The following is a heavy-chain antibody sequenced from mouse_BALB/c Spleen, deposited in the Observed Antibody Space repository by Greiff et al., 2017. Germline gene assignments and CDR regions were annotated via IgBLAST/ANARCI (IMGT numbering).Heavy chain of an antibody. D-gene: IGHD2-3*01. Sequence: EVKLVESGGGLVQPGGSLKLSCAASGFTFSSYGMSWVRQTPDKRLELVATINSNGGSTYYPDSVKGRFTISRDNAKNTLYLQMSSLKSEDTAMYYCARGGLLPYYYAMDYWGQGTSVTVSS. J-gene: IGHJ4*01. V-gene: IGHV5-6-3*01. CDR3: ARGGLLPYYYAMDY. CDR1: GFTFSSYG. CDR2: INSNGGST.